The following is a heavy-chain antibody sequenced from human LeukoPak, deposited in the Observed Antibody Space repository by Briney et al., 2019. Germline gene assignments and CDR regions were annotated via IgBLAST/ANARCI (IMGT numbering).Heavy chain of an antibody. J-gene: IGHJ4*02. CDR1: GFTVSSNY. D-gene: IGHD4-23*01. CDR2: ISSSSSYI. Sequence: PGGSLRLSCAASGFTVSSNYMNWVRQAPGKGLEWVSSISSSSSYIYYADSVKGRFTISRDNAKNSLYLQMNSLRAEDTAVYYCALPRDRWQTVPPDYWGQGTLVTVSS. CDR3: ALPRDRWQTVPPDY. V-gene: IGHV3-21*01.